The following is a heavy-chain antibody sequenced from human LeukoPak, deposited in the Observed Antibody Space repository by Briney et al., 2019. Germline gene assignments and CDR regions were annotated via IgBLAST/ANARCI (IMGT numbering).Heavy chain of an antibody. CDR1: GFTFSTYG. D-gene: IGHD6-13*01. CDR2: ISSDGSNR. Sequence: GGSLRLSCAASGFTFSTYGMHWVRQAPGKGLDWVAVISSDGSNRYYADSVRGRFTISRDNSKNTVHLQMNRLKTEDTAVYYCAKDLKSFGSSWYLGADYWGLGILVTVSS. V-gene: IGHV3-30*18. J-gene: IGHJ4*02. CDR3: AKDLKSFGSSWYLGADY.